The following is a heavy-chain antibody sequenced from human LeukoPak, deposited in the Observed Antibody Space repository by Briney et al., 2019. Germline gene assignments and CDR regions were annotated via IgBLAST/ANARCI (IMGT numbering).Heavy chain of an antibody. Sequence: GGSLRLSCTTSGFTFGDYALSWIRQAPGEGREWGGFIRSKAYGGTTEYAASVKGRFTISRDDSRRIAYLEMISLKTEDTAVYYCTRDRGYSYGYSDYWGQGTLVTVSS. CDR3: TRDRGYSYGYSDY. V-gene: IGHV3-49*03. CDR1: GFTFGDYA. D-gene: IGHD5-18*01. CDR2: IRSKAYGGTT. J-gene: IGHJ4*02.